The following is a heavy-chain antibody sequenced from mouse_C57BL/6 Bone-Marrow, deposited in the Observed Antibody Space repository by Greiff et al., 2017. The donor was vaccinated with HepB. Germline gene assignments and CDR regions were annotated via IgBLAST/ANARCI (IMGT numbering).Heavy chain of an antibody. J-gene: IGHJ2*01. CDR2: ISGGSSTI. CDR3: ASSDYGSSYGDY. D-gene: IGHD1-1*01. V-gene: IGHV5-17*01. CDR1: GFTFSDYG. Sequence: EVQLVESGGGLVKPGGSLKLSCAASGFTFSDYGMHWVRQAPEKGLEWVAYISGGSSTIYYADTVKGRFTISRDNAKNTLFLQMTSLRSEDTAMYYCASSDYGSSYGDYWGQGTTLTVSS.